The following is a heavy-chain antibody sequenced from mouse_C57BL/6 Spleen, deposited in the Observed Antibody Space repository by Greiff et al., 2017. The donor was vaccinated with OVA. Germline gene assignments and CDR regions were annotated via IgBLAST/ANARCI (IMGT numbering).Heavy chain of an antibody. J-gene: IGHJ4*01. Sequence: QVQLKQSGPELVKPGASVKLSCKASGYTFTSYDINWVKQRPGQGLEWIGWIYPRDGSTKYNEKFKGKATLTVDTSSSTAYMELHSLTSEDSAVYFCARRFYDYDGAGAMDYRGQGTSVTVSS. CDR2: IYPRDGST. D-gene: IGHD2-4*01. CDR1: GYTFTSYD. CDR3: ARRFYDYDGAGAMDY. V-gene: IGHV1-85*01.